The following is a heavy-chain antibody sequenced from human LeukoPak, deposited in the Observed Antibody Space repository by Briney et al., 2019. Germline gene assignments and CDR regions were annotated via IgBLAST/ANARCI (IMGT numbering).Heavy chain of an antibody. CDR1: GFTFSSYA. J-gene: IGHJ4*02. CDR3: AKGPLRGTAAAIDY. D-gene: IGHD2-2*01. Sequence: GGSLRLSCAASGFTFSSYAMNWVRQAPGKGLEWVAVISYDGRSIHYPDSVKGRFTISRDISTDTLWLQMDSLRTEDTAVYYCAKGPLRGTAAAIDYWGQGTLVTVSS. V-gene: IGHV3-30*04. CDR2: ISYDGRSI.